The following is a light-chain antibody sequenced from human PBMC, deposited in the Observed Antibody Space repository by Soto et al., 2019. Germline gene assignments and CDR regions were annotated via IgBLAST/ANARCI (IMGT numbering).Light chain of an antibody. CDR2: EGT. J-gene: IGLJ1*01. Sequence: TQPASVSGSPGQSITISCTGTSSDVGASNRVSWYQQHPVKAPKFIIYEGTKRPSGVSNRFSGSKSGNTASLTISGLQAEDEADYYCCSSAASNYVFRTGTKVTV. V-gene: IGLV2-23*01. CDR1: SSDVGASNR. CDR3: CSSAASNYV.